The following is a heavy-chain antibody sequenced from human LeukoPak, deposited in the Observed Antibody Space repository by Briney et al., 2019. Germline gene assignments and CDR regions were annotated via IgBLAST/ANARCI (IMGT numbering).Heavy chain of an antibody. Sequence: SQTLSLTCTVSGGSMSSDSYYWNWIRQPAGKGLEWIGRIYTSGTTNYNPSLKSRVTISVDTSKNQFSLKLSSVTAADTAVHYCARVFDLWGQGTLVTVSS. CDR3: ARVFDL. J-gene: IGHJ5*02. V-gene: IGHV4-61*02. CDR2: IYTSGTT. CDR1: GGSMSSDSYY.